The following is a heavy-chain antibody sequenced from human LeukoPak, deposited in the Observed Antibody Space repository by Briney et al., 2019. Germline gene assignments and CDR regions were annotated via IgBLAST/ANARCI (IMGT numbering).Heavy chain of an antibody. V-gene: IGHV4-4*07. CDR1: GGSISSYY. D-gene: IGHD3-16*01. CDR3: ARRDGGYQVPYYFDY. J-gene: IGHJ4*02. Sequence: SETLSLTCTVSGGSISSYYWSWIRQPAGKGLEWIGRIYTSGSTNYNPSLKSRVTISVDTSKNQFSLKLSSVTAADTAVYYCARRDGGYQVPYYFDYWGQGTLVTVSS. CDR2: IYTSGST.